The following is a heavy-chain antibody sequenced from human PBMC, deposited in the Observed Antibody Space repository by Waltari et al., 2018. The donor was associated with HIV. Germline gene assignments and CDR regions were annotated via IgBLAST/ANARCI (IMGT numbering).Heavy chain of an antibody. V-gene: IGHV4-39*01. CDR2: IYYTGSP. J-gene: IGHJ5*02. Sequence: HLQMQESGPGLVMPSETLSLTCTVSGHSISSRSYYWGWIRQTPGQGLEWIGSIYYTGSPYYNPSLRSRVTISIDTSKNHFSLKLSSVTAADTAIYYCARHEYTSSSSWNWFDPWGRGTLVIVSS. D-gene: IGHD6-6*01. CDR1: GHSISSRSYY. CDR3: ARHEYTSSSSWNWFDP.